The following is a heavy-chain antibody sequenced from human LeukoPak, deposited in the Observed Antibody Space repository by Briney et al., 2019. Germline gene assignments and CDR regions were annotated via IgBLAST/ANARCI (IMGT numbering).Heavy chain of an antibody. CDR3: ARVRRPGYYYYGMDV. CDR2: ISYDGSNK. V-gene: IGHV3-30*03. D-gene: IGHD3-16*01. Sequence: PGGSLRLSCAASGFTFSSYGVHWVRQAPGKGLEWVAVISYDGSNKYYADSVKGRFTISRDNSKNTLYLQMNSLRAEDTAVYYCARVRRPGYYYYGMDVWGQGTTVTVSS. CDR1: GFTFSSYG. J-gene: IGHJ6*02.